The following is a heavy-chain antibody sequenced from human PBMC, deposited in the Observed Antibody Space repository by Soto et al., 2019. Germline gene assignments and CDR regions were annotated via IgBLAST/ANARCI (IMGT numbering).Heavy chain of an antibody. Sequence: GGSLRLSCAASGFTFSSYAMSWVRQAPGKGLEWVSAISGSGGSTYYADSVKGRFTISRDNSKNTLYLQMNSLRAEDTAVYYCAKGRFSLQWLTSDYFDYWGQGTLVTVSS. CDR2: ISGSGGST. CDR3: AKGRFSLQWLTSDYFDY. J-gene: IGHJ4*02. CDR1: GFTFSSYA. D-gene: IGHD6-19*01. V-gene: IGHV3-23*01.